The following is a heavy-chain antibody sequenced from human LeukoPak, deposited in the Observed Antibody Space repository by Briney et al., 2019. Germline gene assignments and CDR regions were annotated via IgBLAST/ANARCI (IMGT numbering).Heavy chain of an antibody. CDR3: ARDPRFNYYDSSGSDAFDI. CDR2: INPNSGGT. D-gene: IGHD3-22*01. V-gene: IGHV1-2*02. Sequence: ASVEVSCKASGYTFTGYYMHWVRQAPGQGLEWMGWINPNSGGTNYAQKFQGRVTMTRDTSISTAYMELSRLRSDDTAVYYCARDPRFNYYDSSGSDAFDIWGQGTMVTVSS. CDR1: GYTFTGYY. J-gene: IGHJ3*02.